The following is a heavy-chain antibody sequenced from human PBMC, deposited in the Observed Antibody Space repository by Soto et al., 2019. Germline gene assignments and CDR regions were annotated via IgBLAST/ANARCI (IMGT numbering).Heavy chain of an antibody. D-gene: IGHD6-19*01. V-gene: IGHV3-53*01. CDR3: ARARGWQNHFDY. CDR2: IYSGGST. CDR1: GFTVSSNY. J-gene: IGHJ4*02. Sequence: PGGSLRLSCAASGFTVSSNYMSWVRQAPGKGLEWVSVIYSGGSTHYADSVKGRFTISRDNSKNTLYLQMNSLRAEDTAVYYCARARGWQNHFDYWGQGTLVTVSS.